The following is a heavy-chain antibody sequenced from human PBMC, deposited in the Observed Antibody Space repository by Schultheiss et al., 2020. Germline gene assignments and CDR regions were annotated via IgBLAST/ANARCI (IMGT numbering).Heavy chain of an antibody. CDR2: ISYDGSNK. D-gene: IGHD2-2*01. V-gene: IGHV3-30-3*01. CDR3: ARDFAV. Sequence: GGSLRLSCAASGFTFSSYAMHWVRQAPGKGLEWVAVISYDGSNKYYADSVKGRFTISRDNAKNSLYLQMNSLRAEDTAVYYCARDFAVGGQGTLVTVSS. J-gene: IGHJ4*02. CDR1: GFTFSSYA.